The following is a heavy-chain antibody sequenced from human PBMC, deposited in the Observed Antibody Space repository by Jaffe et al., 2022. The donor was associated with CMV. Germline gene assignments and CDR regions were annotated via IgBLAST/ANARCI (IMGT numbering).Heavy chain of an antibody. V-gene: IGHV4-39*01. CDR3: ARLYSSSWSTEGFDY. J-gene: IGHJ4*02. CDR1: GGSISSSSYY. Sequence: QLQLQESGPGLVKPSETLSLTCTVSGGSISSSSYYWGWIRQPPGKGLEWIGSIYYSGSTYYNPSLKSRVTISVDTSKNQFSLKLSSVTAADTAVYYCARLYSSSWSTEGFDYWGQGTLVTVSS. CDR2: IYYSGST. D-gene: IGHD6-13*01.